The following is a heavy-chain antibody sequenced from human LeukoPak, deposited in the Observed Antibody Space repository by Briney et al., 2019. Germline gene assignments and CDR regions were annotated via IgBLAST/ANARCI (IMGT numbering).Heavy chain of an antibody. CDR1: GGPISSSSYY. CDR2: IYYSGST. J-gene: IGHJ4*02. Sequence: SETLSLTCSVSGGPISSSSYYWGWIRQPPGKGLEWIGYIYYSGSTYYNPSLKSRVTISVDTSKNQFSLKLSSVTAADTAVYYCARARRDVAEAMDWGQGTLVTVSS. V-gene: IGHV4-39*07. CDR3: ARARRDVAEAMD. D-gene: IGHD1-14*01.